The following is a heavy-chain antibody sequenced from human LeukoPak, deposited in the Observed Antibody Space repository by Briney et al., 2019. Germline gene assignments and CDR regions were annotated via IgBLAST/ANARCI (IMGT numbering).Heavy chain of an antibody. D-gene: IGHD3-10*01. CDR1: GYTFTSYG. CDR2: ISAHNGNT. CDR3: ARDGMSRGYSGSYYSTFYYYYGMDV. J-gene: IGHJ6*02. V-gene: IGHV1-18*01. Sequence: GASVKVSCKASGYTFTSYGISWVRQAPGQGLEWMGWISAHNGNTNYAQKLQGRVTMTTDTSTSTAYMELRSLRSDDTAVYYCARDGMSRGYSGSYYSTFYYYYGMDVWGQGTTVTVSS.